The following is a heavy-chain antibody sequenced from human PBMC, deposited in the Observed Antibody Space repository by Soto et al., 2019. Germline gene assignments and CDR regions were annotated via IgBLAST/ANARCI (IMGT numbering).Heavy chain of an antibody. J-gene: IGHJ4*02. Sequence: QVQLVQSGAEVKKPGSSVKVSCNVSGGTLSSYGFNWVRQAPGQGLEWMGGIIPMFGITNHTQKFQDRITISADASTNKPYLEWNSPGADDTAIFYCTSDPAYGLINWGQGTLLTVSP. CDR3: TSDPAYGLIN. V-gene: IGHV1-69*12. D-gene: IGHD2-21*01. CDR2: IIPMFGIT. CDR1: GGTLSSYG.